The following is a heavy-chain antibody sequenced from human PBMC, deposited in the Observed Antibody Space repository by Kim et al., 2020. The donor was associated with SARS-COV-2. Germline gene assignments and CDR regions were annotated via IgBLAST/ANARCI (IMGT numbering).Heavy chain of an antibody. CDR3: ASGGSSGWTYFAN. D-gene: IGHD6-19*01. CDR1: GLTVSSNY. V-gene: IGHV3-53*01. Sequence: GGSLRLSCAASGLTVSSNYMSWVRQAPGKGLEWVSVFYSGGSTYYADYVKGRFAISRDNSKNTLYLQMNYLGGEDTAVYYCASGGSSGWTYFANWGQGTLVTVSS. CDR2: FYSGGST. J-gene: IGHJ4*02.